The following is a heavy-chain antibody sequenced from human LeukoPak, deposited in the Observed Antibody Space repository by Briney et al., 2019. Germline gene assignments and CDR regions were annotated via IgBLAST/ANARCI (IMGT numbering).Heavy chain of an antibody. CDR2: INHSGST. CDR3: ARVGGGYDFWSGYSRGGLDYYFDY. Sequence: KASETLSLTCAVYGGSFSGYYWSWIRQPPGKGLEWIGEINHSGSTNYNPSLKSRVTISVDTSKNQFSLKLSSVTAADTAVYYCARVGGGYDFWSGYSRGGLDYYFDYWGQGTLVTVSS. J-gene: IGHJ4*02. D-gene: IGHD3-3*01. CDR1: GGSFSGYY. V-gene: IGHV4-34*01.